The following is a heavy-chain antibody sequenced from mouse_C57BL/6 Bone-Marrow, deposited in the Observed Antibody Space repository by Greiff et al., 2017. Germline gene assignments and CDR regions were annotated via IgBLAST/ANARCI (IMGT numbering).Heavy chain of an antibody. CDR3: TRYQLRLYYFDY. J-gene: IGHJ2*02. D-gene: IGHD1-2*01. V-gene: IGHV3-8*01. CDR2: ISYRGST. CDR1: GYSITDDY. Sequence: EVMLVESGPGLAKPSQTLSLTCSVTGYSITDDYWNWIRKFPGNKLEYMGYISYRGSTYYNPSLKSLISITRDTSKNQYYLQCNSVTNEDTVTYYCTRYQLRLYYFDYWGQGTSLTVSS.